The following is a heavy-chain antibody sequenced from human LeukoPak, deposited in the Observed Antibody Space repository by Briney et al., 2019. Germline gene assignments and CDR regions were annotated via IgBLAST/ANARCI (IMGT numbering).Heavy chain of an antibody. V-gene: IGHV4-39*01. D-gene: IGHD3-22*01. J-gene: IGHJ4*02. CDR3: ASLEYYYDSSGYYFRY. CDR1: GGSISSSSYY. Sequence: SETLSLTCTVSGGSISSSSYYWGWIRQPPGKGLEWIGSIYYSGSTYYNPSLKSRVTLSVYPSKNQFSLKLSSVTAADTAVNFCASLEYYYDSSGYYFRYCGQGTPVTVSS. CDR2: IYYSGST.